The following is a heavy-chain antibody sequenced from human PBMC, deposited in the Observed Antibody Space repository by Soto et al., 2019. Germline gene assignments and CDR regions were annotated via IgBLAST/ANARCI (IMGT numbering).Heavy chain of an antibody. Sequence: GGSLRLSCAASGFTFSSYSMNWVRQAPGKGLEWVESISSSSSYIYYADSVKGRFTISIDNAKNSLYLQMNSLRAEDTAVYYCAREPTRGYIYGSIDXWGQGTLVTVSX. CDR1: GFTFSSYS. V-gene: IGHV3-21*01. CDR3: AREPTRGYIYGSIDX. D-gene: IGHD5-18*01. CDR2: ISSSSSYI. J-gene: IGHJ4*02.